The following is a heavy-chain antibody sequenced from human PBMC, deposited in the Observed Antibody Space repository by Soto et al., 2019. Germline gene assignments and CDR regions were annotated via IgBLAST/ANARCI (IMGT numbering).Heavy chain of an antibody. CDR1: GYTFTSYY. J-gene: IGHJ4*02. CDR3: ASLHYGSGSYLPRTR. D-gene: IGHD3-10*01. Sequence: QVQLVQSGAEVKKPGASVKVSCKASGYTFTSYYMHWVRQAPGQGLEWMGIINPSGGSTSYAQKCQGSATMTRDTSTSTVYMELSRLRSEDTAVYYCASLHYGSGSYLPRTRWGQGTLVTVSS. CDR2: INPSGGST. V-gene: IGHV1-46*03.